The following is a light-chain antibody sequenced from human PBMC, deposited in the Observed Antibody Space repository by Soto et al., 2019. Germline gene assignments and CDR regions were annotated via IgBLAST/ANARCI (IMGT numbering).Light chain of an antibody. CDR1: ETISTY. V-gene: IGKV1-39*01. Sequence: QMTQSPSSLSASVGDRVTITCRTSETISTYVNWYQKKPGKAPKLLIYAASILQSGVPSRFSGSGSGTDFTLTISSLQPEDFATYYCQQGHSNPITIGQGTRLEI. CDR3: QQGHSNPIT. CDR2: AAS. J-gene: IGKJ5*01.